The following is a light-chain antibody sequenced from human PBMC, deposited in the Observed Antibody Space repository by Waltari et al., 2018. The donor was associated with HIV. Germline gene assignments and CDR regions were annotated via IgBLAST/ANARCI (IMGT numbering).Light chain of an antibody. V-gene: IGKV3-20*01. CDR3: QQYRGLPLT. CDR2: GAS. CDR1: QNVDITY. J-gene: IGKJ1*01. Sequence: ELVLTQSPCTLSLSPGERATLSRRASQNVDITYLAWYPQKPGQAPMLLISGASSRATGIPDRFSGSASGTDFTLTITRLEPEDFAVYYCQQYRGLPLTFGQGTTVEIK.